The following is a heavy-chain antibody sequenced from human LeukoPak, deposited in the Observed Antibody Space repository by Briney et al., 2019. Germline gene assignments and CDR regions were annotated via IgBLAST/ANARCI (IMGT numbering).Heavy chain of an antibody. Sequence: SETLSLTCAVYGGSFSGYYWSWIRQPPGKGLEWIGEINHSGSTNYNPSLKSRVTISVDTSKNQFSLKLSSVTAADTAVYYCAREGAVPGIDPWGQGTLVTVSS. D-gene: IGHD3-16*01. V-gene: IGHV4-34*01. J-gene: IGHJ5*02. CDR2: INHSGST. CDR3: AREGAVPGIDP. CDR1: GGSFSGYY.